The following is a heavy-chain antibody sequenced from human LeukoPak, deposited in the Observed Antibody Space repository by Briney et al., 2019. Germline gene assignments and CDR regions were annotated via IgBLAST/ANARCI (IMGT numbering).Heavy chain of an antibody. D-gene: IGHD6-13*01. J-gene: IGHJ6*02. V-gene: IGHV1-18*01. CDR1: GYTFTSYG. Sequence: ASVKVSCKASGYTFTSYGISWVRQAPGQGLEWMGWISAYNGNTNYAQKLQGRVTMTTDTSTSTAYMELRSLRSDDTAVYYCARGSGYSIEGYYYYYGMDVWGQGTTVTVSS. CDR2: ISAYNGNT. CDR3: ARGSGYSIEGYYYYYGMDV.